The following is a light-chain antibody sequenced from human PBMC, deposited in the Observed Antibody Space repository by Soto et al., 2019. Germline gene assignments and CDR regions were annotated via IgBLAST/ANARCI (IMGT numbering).Light chain of an antibody. CDR1: QSVSSY. CDR3: QQRSNWPRT. V-gene: IGKV3-11*01. J-gene: IGKJ1*01. Sequence: EIVLTQSPATLSLSPGASATLSCRASQSVSSYLAWYQQKPGQAPRLLIYDASHRATGIPARFSGSGAGTDFTLTSSSLEPEDFAVYYCQQRSNWPRTVGQGTKVDIK. CDR2: DAS.